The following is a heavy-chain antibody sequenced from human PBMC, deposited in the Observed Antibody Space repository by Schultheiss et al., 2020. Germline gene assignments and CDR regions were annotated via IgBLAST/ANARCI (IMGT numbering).Heavy chain of an antibody. CDR2: VADNGRP. CDR1: GGTFSGYY. D-gene: IGHD3-3*01. V-gene: IGHV4-34*01. J-gene: IGHJ4*02. Sequence: SETLSLTCAVYGGTFSGYYWTWIRRPPGKGLEWIGEVADNGRPNYNPSLKSRVTLSVDTSKNQFSLNLRSVTAADTAVYYCARAKKDYRVIFGVVMYPIDSWGQGGLVTVSS. CDR3: ARAKKDYRVIFGVVMYPIDS.